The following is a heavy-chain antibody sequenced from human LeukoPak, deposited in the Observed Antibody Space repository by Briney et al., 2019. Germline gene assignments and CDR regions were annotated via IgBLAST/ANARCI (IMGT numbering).Heavy chain of an antibody. Sequence: GGSLRLSCAASGFTLSNYAMSWVRQAPGKGPEWVSSISSSGGSIYYADSVKGRFTISRDNSKNTLYLQMDSPRADDTAVYYCAKTPLQLITFDYWGQGTLVTVSS. CDR1: GFTLSNYA. D-gene: IGHD1-1*01. J-gene: IGHJ4*02. CDR2: ISSSGGSI. CDR3: AKTPLQLITFDY. V-gene: IGHV3-23*01.